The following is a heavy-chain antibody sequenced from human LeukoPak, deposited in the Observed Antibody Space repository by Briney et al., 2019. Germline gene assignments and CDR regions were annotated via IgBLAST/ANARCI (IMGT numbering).Heavy chain of an antibody. V-gene: IGHV3-30*18. CDR3: AKDRSSGSPEYFQH. J-gene: IGHJ1*01. Sequence: GGSLRLSCAASGFTFSSYGMHWVRQAPGKGLEWVAVISYDESNKYYADSVKGRFTISRDNSKNTLYLQMNSLRAEDTAVYYCAKDRSSGSPEYFQHWGQGTLVTVSS. CDR2: ISYDESNK. D-gene: IGHD6-19*01. CDR1: GFTFSSYG.